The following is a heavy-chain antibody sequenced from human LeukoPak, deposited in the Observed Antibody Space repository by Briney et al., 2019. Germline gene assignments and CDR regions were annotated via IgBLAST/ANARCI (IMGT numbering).Heavy chain of an antibody. CDR3: ARGRSRLLRFLEWLPAYYMDV. CDR2: MNPNSGNT. Sequence: VASVKVSCTASGYTFTTNGITWVRQATGQGLEWMGWMNPNSGNTGYAQKFQGRVTITRNTSISTAYMELSSLRSEDTAVYYCARGRSRLLRFLEWLPAYYMDVWGKGTTVTVSS. J-gene: IGHJ6*03. D-gene: IGHD3-3*01. V-gene: IGHV1-8*03. CDR1: GYTFTTNG.